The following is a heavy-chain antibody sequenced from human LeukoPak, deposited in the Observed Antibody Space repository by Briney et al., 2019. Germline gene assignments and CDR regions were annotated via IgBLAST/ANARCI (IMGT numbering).Heavy chain of an antibody. V-gene: IGHV3-53*01. CDR3: ARAWADSTSYYYYYMDV. Sequence: GGSLRLSCAASGFTVSSNYMSWVRQAPGKGLEWVSVIYSGGSTYYADSMKGRFTISRDNSKNTLYLQMNSLRAEDTAVYYCARAWADSTSYYYYYMDVWGKGTTVTVSS. CDR2: IYSGGST. CDR1: GFTVSSNY. D-gene: IGHD2-2*01. J-gene: IGHJ6*03.